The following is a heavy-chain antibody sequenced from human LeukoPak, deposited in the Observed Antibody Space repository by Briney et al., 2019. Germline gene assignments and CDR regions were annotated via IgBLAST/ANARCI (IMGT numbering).Heavy chain of an antibody. V-gene: IGHV1-2*02. Sequence: GASVKVSCKASGYTFTGYYMHWVRHAPGQGLEWMGWINPNSGGTNYAQKFQGRVTMTRDTSISTAYMELSRLRSDDTAVYYCARGNSGYDYSYYYMDVWGKGTTVTVSS. CDR2: INPNSGGT. CDR1: GYTFTGYY. D-gene: IGHD5-12*01. J-gene: IGHJ6*03. CDR3: ARGNSGYDYSYYYMDV.